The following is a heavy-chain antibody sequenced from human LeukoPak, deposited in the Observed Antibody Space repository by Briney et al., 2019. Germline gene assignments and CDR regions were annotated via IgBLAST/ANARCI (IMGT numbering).Heavy chain of an antibody. D-gene: IGHD3-22*01. Sequence: SETLSLTCPVSGGSISSYYWSWIRQPPGKGLEWIGYIYYSWSTNYKPSLKSQVTISVDTSKNQFSLKLSSVTAADTAVYYCARTHDSSGTIDYWGQGTLVTVSS. J-gene: IGHJ4*02. V-gene: IGHV4-59*01. CDR1: GGSISSYY. CDR2: IYYSWST. CDR3: ARTHDSSGTIDY.